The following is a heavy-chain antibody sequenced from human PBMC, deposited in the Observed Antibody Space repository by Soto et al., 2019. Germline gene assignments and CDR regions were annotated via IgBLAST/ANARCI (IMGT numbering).Heavy chain of an antibody. V-gene: IGHV3-30*18. J-gene: IGHJ4*02. D-gene: IGHD2-8*01. CDR2: ISHDGSNK. Sequence: QVQLMESGGDVVQPGRSLRLSCAASGFSFSTYGMHWVRQAPGKGLEWVALISHDGSNKQYAESVKGRFTISRDNSKNTVHLQMSSLRTGDAAVYYCAKDMVGYCSNVYCHIFDFWGQGTQVTVPS. CDR3: AKDMVGYCSNVYCHIFDF. CDR1: GFSFSTYG.